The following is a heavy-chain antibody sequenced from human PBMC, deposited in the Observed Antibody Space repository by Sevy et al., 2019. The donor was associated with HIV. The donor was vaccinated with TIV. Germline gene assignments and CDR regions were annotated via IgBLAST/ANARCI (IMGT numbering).Heavy chain of an antibody. D-gene: IGHD6-19*01. J-gene: IGHJ4*02. Sequence: SETLSLTCTVSGGSISAYYWTWIRQPPGKGLESIGYIYYNGTNYNPSLKSRVTISVDTSKNQFSLKLSSVTAADTAVYYCALCDYSSGWYYFDYWGQGTLVTVSS. V-gene: IGHV4-59*01. CDR1: GGSISAYY. CDR2: IYYNGT. CDR3: ALCDYSSGWYYFDY.